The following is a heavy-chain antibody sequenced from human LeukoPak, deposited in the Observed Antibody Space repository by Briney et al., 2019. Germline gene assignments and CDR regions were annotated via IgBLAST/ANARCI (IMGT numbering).Heavy chain of an antibody. Sequence: ASVKVSCKASVYTFTSYGISCVRHAPVQRLEWMGWISAYNGNTNYAQKLQGRVTMTTDTSTSTDYMELRSLRSDDTAVYYCARARDRLELGNWGQGTLVTVSS. CDR2: ISAYNGNT. D-gene: IGHD1-7*01. CDR1: VYTFTSYG. J-gene: IGHJ4*02. CDR3: ARARDRLELGN. V-gene: IGHV1-18*01.